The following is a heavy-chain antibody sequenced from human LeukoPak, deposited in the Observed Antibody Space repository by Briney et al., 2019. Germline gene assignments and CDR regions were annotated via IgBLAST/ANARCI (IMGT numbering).Heavy chain of an antibody. Sequence: PGGSLRLSCAASGFTFSDYSLDWVRQAPGKGLEWVALISYNGNNEYYADSVKGRFTISRDSSKNTLYLQMNSLRVEDTAMYYCARRMDYIDYWGQGTLVTVSS. V-gene: IGHV3-30-3*01. CDR3: ARRMDYIDY. J-gene: IGHJ4*02. CDR2: ISYNGNNE. D-gene: IGHD2-8*01. CDR1: GFTFSDYS.